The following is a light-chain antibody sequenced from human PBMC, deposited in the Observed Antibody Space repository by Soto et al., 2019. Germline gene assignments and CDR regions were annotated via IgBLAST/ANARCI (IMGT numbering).Light chain of an antibody. V-gene: IGLV2-14*02. Sequence: QSALTQPASVSGSPGQSITISCTGTNSDIGTYNLVSWYQQHPGKAPKLIIFEGTKRPSGVSNRFSGSRSGNTASLTISGLQAEDEADYYCSSYTDSSNYVFGTGTKLTVL. CDR3: SSYTDSSNYV. CDR2: EGT. CDR1: NSDIGTYNL. J-gene: IGLJ1*01.